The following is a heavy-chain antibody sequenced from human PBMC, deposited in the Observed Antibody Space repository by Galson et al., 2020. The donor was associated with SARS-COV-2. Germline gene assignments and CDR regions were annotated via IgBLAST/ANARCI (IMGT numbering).Heavy chain of an antibody. CDR3: ARGGYSHDNQYYYYAMDV. CDR1: ELNFSSYN. CDR2: ITSGGAYI. D-gene: IGHD5-18*01. Sequence: GGSLRLSCADAELNFSSYNMNCVRQDPGHALEWLSPITSGGAYIFYADSMKGRFTVSRDNTRNSLYLQMNSLGAEDTAGYLCARGGYSHDNQYYYYAMDVWGHVTTGAVSS. V-gene: IGHV3-21*01. J-gene: IGHJ6*02.